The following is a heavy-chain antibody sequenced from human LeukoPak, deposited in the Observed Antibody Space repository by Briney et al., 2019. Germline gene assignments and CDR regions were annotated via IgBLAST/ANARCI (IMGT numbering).Heavy chain of an antibody. J-gene: IGHJ2*01. V-gene: IGHV4-59*01. CDR3: ARDQVGGTWYFDL. D-gene: IGHD1-26*01. CDR1: GGSISTYY. Sequence: SETLSLTCTVSGGSISTYYWSWIRQPPGKGLEWIGYLYNRGSTNYNPSLKSRVSISGDTSKNQFSLKLTSVTAADTAVYYCARDQVGGTWYFDLWGRGTLVTVSS. CDR2: LYNRGST.